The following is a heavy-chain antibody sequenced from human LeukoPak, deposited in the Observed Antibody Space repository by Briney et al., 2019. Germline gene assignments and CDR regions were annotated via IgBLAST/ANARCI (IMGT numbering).Heavy chain of an antibody. CDR2: IYPGDSDT. Sequence: GESLKISCKGSGYSFTSYWIGWVRQMPGKGLEWMGIIYPGDSDTRYSPPFQGQVTISADKSISTAYPQWSSLKASDTAMYYCARLPSSGYYYFDYWGQGTLVTVSS. V-gene: IGHV5-51*01. J-gene: IGHJ4*02. CDR3: ARLPSSGYYYFDY. CDR1: GYSFTSYW. D-gene: IGHD3-22*01.